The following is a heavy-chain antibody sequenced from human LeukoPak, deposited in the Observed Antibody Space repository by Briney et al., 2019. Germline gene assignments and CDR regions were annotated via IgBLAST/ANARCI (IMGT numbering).Heavy chain of an antibody. CDR1: GYTFTDYY. Sequence: ASVKVSCRASGYTFTDYYMSWIRQAPGHGLEWMGWIDPHSGGTKYAQKFQGGVTVTRDTSISTAYMELSRLRSDDTAVYYCAREYYDSSGRKHAFDVWGQGTMVTVSS. CDR3: AREYYDSSGRKHAFDV. V-gene: IGHV1-2*02. D-gene: IGHD3-22*01. CDR2: IDPHSGGT. J-gene: IGHJ3*01.